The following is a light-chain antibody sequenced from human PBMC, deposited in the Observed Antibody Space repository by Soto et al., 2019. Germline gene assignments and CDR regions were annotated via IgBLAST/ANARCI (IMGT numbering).Light chain of an antibody. CDR1: QSVSSSY. CDR3: HQYGSSSWT. Sequence: EIVLTHSPGTLSLSPCERATLSFSASQSVSSSYLAWYQQKPGQAPRLLIYGASSRATGISDRFSGSGSGTDFTLTISRLEPEDFAVYYCHQYGSSSWTFGQGTKVDIK. J-gene: IGKJ1*01. CDR2: GAS. V-gene: IGKV3-20*01.